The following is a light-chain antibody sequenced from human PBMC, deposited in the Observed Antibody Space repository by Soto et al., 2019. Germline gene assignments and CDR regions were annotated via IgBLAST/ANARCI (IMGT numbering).Light chain of an antibody. CDR1: QRVTNNY. V-gene: IGKV3-20*01. CDR3: QHYGTSPRT. CDR2: GAS. Sequence: EIVLTQSPGILSLSPGERATLSCRASQRVTNNYLAWYQQKPGQAPRLLLYGASSRATDVPDRFSGSGSGTDFTLTISRLEPEDFAVYYCQHYGTSPRTFGQGTKVDIK. J-gene: IGKJ1*01.